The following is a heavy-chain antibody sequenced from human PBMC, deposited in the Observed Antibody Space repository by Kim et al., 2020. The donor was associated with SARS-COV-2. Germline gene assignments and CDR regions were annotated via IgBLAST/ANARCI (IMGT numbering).Heavy chain of an antibody. CDR1: GGSITSTSYY. D-gene: IGHD3-3*01. CDR2: ISYSGST. Sequence: SETLSLTCTVSGGSITSTSYYWGWIRQPPEKGLEWIGDISYSGSTYYNPSLKTRVILFLDTSKNQFSLKLSSVTAADTAVYYCARRETIFGVVITWGQGT. CDR3: ARRETIFGVVIT. V-gene: IGHV4-39*01. J-gene: IGHJ5*02.